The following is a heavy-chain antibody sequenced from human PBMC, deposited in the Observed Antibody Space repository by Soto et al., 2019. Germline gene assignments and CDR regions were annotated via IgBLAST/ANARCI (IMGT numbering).Heavy chain of an antibody. J-gene: IGHJ4*02. CDR2: MYDSGGM. Sequence: SETLSLTCAVSGGSISSGGHYWSWIRQHPGKGLEWIGYMYDSGGMHYKPSLKSRVTMSVDTSKNQFSLELRSVTAADTAVYYCARGGYSYGNFDYGGQGNLVTVS. V-gene: IGHV4-31*11. D-gene: IGHD5-18*01. CDR3: ARGGYSYGNFDY. CDR1: GGSISSGGHY.